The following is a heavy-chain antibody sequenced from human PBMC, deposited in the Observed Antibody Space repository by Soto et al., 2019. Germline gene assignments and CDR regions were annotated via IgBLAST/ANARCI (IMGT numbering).Heavy chain of an antibody. J-gene: IGHJ3*02. V-gene: IGHV3-9*01. CDR1: GFTFDDYA. D-gene: IGHD2-2*01. Sequence: PGGSLRLSCAASGFTFDDYAMHWVRQAPGKGLEWVSGISWNSGSIGYADSVKGRFTISRDNAKNSLYLQMNSLRAEDTALYYCAKAMSPQDIVVVPAVGGAFDIWGQGTMVTVSS. CDR3: AKAMSPQDIVVVPAVGGAFDI. CDR2: ISWNSGSI.